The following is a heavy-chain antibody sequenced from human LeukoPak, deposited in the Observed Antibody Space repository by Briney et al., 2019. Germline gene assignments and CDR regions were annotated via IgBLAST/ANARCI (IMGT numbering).Heavy chain of an antibody. J-gene: IGHJ4*02. V-gene: IGHV3-48*01. CDR1: GFTFSSYS. D-gene: IGHD3-16*01. Sequence: PGGSLRLSCAASGFTFSSYSMNWVRQAPGKGLEWVSYISSSSSTIYYADSVKGRFTISRDNAKNSLYLQMNSLRAEDTAVYYCARMFVDGRLYDYAQDGLDYWGQGTLVTVSS. CDR2: ISSSSSTI. CDR3: ARMFVDGRLYDYAQDGLDY.